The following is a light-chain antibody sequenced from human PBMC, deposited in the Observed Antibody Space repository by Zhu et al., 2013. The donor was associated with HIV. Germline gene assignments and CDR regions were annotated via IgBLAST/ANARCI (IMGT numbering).Light chain of an antibody. CDR2: GAS. J-gene: IGKJ2*01. V-gene: IGKV1-9*01. CDR1: QGVRSS. CDR3: LQDSDHPYT. Sequence: IQLTQSPSFLSASVGDTITITCRASQGVRSSLAWYHQTSGRAPELLIYGASTLQSGVPSRFGGGGFGADFTLTISSLQSEDFATYYCLQDSDHPYTFGQGTKLDFK.